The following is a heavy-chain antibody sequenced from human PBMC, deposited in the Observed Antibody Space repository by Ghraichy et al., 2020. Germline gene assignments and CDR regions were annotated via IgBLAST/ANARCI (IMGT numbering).Heavy chain of an antibody. J-gene: IGHJ3*02. D-gene: IGHD3-22*01. CDR3: ARWITMIVVPTYHNDAFDI. CDR1: GGSISSSSYY. V-gene: IGHV4-39*01. CDR2: IYYSGST. Sequence: SETLSLTCTVSGGSISSSSYYWGWIRQPPGKGLEWIGSIYYSGSTYYNPSLKSRVTISVDTSKNQFSLKLSSVTAADTAVYYCARWITMIVVPTYHNDAFDIWGQGTMVTVSS.